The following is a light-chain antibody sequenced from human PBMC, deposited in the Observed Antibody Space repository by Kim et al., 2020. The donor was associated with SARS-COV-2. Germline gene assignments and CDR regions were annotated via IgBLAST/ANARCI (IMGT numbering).Light chain of an antibody. CDR2: GDN. Sequence: RVTISGTGSSSNIGAGYDVQWYEQVPGTAPKLLIYGDNNRPSGVPDRFSGSKSDTSASLAITGLQAEDEADYYCQSYDSSLSIVVFGGGTQLTVL. CDR1: SSNIGAGYD. V-gene: IGLV1-40*01. J-gene: IGLJ2*01. CDR3: QSYDSSLSIVV.